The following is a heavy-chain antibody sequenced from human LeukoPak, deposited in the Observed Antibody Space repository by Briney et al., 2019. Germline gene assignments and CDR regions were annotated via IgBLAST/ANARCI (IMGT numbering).Heavy chain of an antibody. J-gene: IGHJ4*02. D-gene: IGHD6-13*01. CDR2: ITSGTTYI. CDR3: ARWVYSNPDSFDY. Sequence: GGSLRLSCAASGFTFSYYDMNWVRQSPEKGREWVSSITSGTTYIYYADSVRGRFTLSRDNAKNSQYLQMNSLRAEDTAVYFCARWVYSNPDSFDYWGQGTLVTVSS. V-gene: IGHV3-21*01. CDR1: GFTFSYYD.